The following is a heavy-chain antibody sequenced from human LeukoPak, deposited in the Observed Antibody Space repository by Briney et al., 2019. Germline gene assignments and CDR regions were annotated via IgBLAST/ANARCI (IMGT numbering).Heavy chain of an antibody. V-gene: IGHV3-23*01. CDR2: ISGSGGST. D-gene: IGHD3-3*01. CDR1: GFTFSSYA. CDR3: AKGFQYYDFWSGYYNYYGMAV. J-gene: IGHJ6*02. Sequence: GGSLRLSCAASGFTFSSYAMSWVRQAPGKGLEWVSAISGSGGSTYYADSVKGRFTISRDNSKNTLYLQMNSLRAEDTAVYYCAKGFQYYDFWSGYYNYYGMAVWGHGTTVTVSS.